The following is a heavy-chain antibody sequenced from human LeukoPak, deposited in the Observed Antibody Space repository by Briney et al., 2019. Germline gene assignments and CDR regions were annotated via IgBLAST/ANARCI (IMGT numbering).Heavy chain of an antibody. V-gene: IGHV3-30*02. J-gene: IGHJ4*02. CDR2: IRYDGSNK. Sequence: GGSLRLSCAASGFTFSSYGMHWVRQAPGKGLEWVAFIRYDGSNKYYADSVKGRFTISRDNAKNSLYLQMNSLRAEDTAVYYCARSFDAVTPGGYWGQGALVTVSS. D-gene: IGHD3-9*01. CDR3: ARSFDAVTPGGY. CDR1: GFTFSSYG.